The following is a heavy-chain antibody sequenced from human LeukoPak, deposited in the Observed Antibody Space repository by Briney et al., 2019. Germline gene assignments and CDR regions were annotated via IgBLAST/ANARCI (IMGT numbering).Heavy chain of an antibody. J-gene: IGHJ3*02. CDR1: GYTFTGYY. D-gene: IGHD1-26*01. CDR2: INPNSGGT. V-gene: IGHV1-2*02. Sequence: ASVKVSCKASGYTFTGYYMHWVRQAPGQGLEWMGWINPNSGGTNYAQKLQGRVTMTTDTSTSTAYVELRSLRSDDTAVYYCARDRSGSYSDAFDIWGQGTMVTVSS. CDR3: ARDRSGSYSDAFDI.